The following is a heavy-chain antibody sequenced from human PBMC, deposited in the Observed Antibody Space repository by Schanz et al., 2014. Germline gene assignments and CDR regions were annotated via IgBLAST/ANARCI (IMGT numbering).Heavy chain of an antibody. Sequence: EVQLVESGGGLIQPGGSLRLSCAVSGFTVNTNYMSWVRQAPGKGLEWISSMYINSGSTQYADSVKGRFTISRDNARYSLYLEMNSLRAEDTAVYFCARDGGRDGYNLAFDVWGQGTLVTVSS. CDR3: ARDGGRDGYNLAFDV. V-gene: IGHV3-53*01. J-gene: IGHJ3*01. CDR1: GFTVNTNY. D-gene: IGHD5-12*01. CDR2: MYINSGST.